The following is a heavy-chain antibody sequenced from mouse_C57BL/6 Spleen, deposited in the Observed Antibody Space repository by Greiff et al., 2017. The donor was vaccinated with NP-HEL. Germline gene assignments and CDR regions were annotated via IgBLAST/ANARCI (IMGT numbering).Heavy chain of an antibody. CDR2: ISGGGGNT. CDR3: ASGRLRGSWFAY. Sequence: EVKLVQSGGGLVKPGGSLKLSCAASGFTFSSYTMSWVRQTPEKRLEWVATISGGGGNTYYPDSVKGRFTISRDNAKNTLYLQMSSLRSEDTALYYCASGRLRGSWFAYWGQGTLVTVSA. J-gene: IGHJ3*01. D-gene: IGHD2-4*01. V-gene: IGHV5-9*01. CDR1: GFTFSSYT.